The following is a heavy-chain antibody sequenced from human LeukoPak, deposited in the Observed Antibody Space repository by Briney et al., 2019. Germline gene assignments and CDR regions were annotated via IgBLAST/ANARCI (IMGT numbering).Heavy chain of an antibody. CDR1: GFTFDDYA. Sequence: GGSLRLSCAASGFTFDDYAMHWVRQAPGKGLEWVSGISWNSGSIGYADSVKGRFTISRGNAKNSLYLQMNSLRAEDTALYYCAKDIGYDTSGAYDYWGQGTLVTVSS. D-gene: IGHD3-22*01. CDR2: ISWNSGSI. CDR3: AKDIGYDTSGAYDY. V-gene: IGHV3-9*01. J-gene: IGHJ4*02.